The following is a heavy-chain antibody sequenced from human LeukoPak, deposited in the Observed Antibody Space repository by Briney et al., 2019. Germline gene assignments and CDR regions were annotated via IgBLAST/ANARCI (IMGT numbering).Heavy chain of an antibody. J-gene: IGHJ4*02. D-gene: IGHD2-2*01. Sequence: PGRSLRLSCAASGFTFSTYAVHWVRQAPGKGLEWVAVISYDGSNKYYTDSVKGRFTISRDNSKNTLYLQMNSLRAEDTAVYYCAKDVPAAYFDYWGQGTLVTVSS. CDR1: GFTFSTYA. V-gene: IGHV3-30-3*01. CDR3: AKDVPAAYFDY. CDR2: ISYDGSNK.